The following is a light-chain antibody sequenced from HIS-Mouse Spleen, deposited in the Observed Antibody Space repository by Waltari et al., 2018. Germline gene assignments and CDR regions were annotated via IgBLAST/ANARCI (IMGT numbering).Light chain of an antibody. J-gene: IGLJ2*01. CDR1: SGSTASNC. Sequence: NFMLTQPHSVSESPGKTVTISCTGSSGSTASNCVQWYQQRPGSAPTTVIYEDNQRPSGVPDRFSGSIDSSSNSASLTISGLKTEDEADYYCQSYDSSNVVFGGGTKLTVL. CDR2: EDN. CDR3: QSYDSSNVV. V-gene: IGLV6-57*02.